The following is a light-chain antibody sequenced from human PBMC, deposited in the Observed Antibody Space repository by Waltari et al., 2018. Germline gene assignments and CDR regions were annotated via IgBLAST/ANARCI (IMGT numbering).Light chain of an antibody. V-gene: IGLV2-11*01. CDR1: NSDFGGYYC. CDR2: DVT. CDR3: CSYAGSYTRV. Sequence: QSALTQPRSVSGSPGQSVTIPCTGTNSDFGGYYCVSWYQQYPGKAPQLMIFDVTKRPSGVPARFSGSKSGNTASLTISGLQVEDEADYYCCSYAGSYTRVFGGGTKLTVL. J-gene: IGLJ3*02.